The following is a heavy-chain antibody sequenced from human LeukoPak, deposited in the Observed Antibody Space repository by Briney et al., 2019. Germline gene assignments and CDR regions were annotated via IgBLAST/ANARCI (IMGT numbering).Heavy chain of an antibody. D-gene: IGHD6-25*01. CDR1: GFTXSSYA. Sequence: XLSXXXXGFTXSSYAMSWVRQAPGKGLEWVSAISGSGGSTYYADSVKGRFTISRDNSKNTLYLQMNSLRAEDTAVYYCAKGSISDPFDYWGQGTLVAVSS. CDR3: AKGSISDPFDY. CDR2: ISGSGGST. J-gene: IGHJ4*02. V-gene: IGHV3-23*01.